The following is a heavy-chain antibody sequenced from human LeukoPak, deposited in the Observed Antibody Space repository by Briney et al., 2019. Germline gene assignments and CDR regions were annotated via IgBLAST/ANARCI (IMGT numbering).Heavy chain of an antibody. CDR3: ARDGDSGSYPNPFDY. D-gene: IGHD1-26*01. CDR1: VYTFTGDY. CDR2: INPNSGGT. J-gene: IGHJ4*02. V-gene: IGHV1-2*02. Sequence: ASPVKVSCKSSVYTFTGDYMHWVRQAPGQGLEWMGWINPNSGGTNYAQKFQGRVTMTRDTSISTAYMELSRLRYDDTAEYYCARDGDSGSYPNPFDYWGQGTLVTVSS.